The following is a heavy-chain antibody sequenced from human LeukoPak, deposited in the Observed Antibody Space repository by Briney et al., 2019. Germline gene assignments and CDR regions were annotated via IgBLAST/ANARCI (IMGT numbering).Heavy chain of an antibody. CDR3: ARDIRVVAAPYYYYYYGMDV. D-gene: IGHD2-15*01. Sequence: GGSLRLSCAASGFTFSSYGMHWVRQAPGKGLEWVSSISSSSSYIYYADSVKGRFTISRDNAKNSLYLQMNSLRAEDTAVYYCARDIRVVAAPYYYYYYGMDVWGQGTTVTVSS. V-gene: IGHV3-21*01. CDR1: GFTFSSYG. J-gene: IGHJ6*02. CDR2: ISSSSSYI.